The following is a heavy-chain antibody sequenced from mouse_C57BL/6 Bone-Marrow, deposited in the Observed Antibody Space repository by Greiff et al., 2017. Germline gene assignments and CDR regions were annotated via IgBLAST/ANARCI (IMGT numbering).Heavy chain of an antibody. CDR2: IDPSDSYT. CDR3: ASRSGYDHDRDYFDY. CDR1: GYTFTSYW. V-gene: IGHV1-59*01. Sequence: QVQLQQPGAELVRPGTSVKLSCKASGYTFTSYWMHWVKQRPGQGLEWIGVIDPSDSYTNYNQKFKGKATLTVDTSSSTAYMQLSSLTSEDAAVYYCASRSGYDHDRDYFDYWGQGTTLTVSS. D-gene: IGHD2-4*01. J-gene: IGHJ2*01.